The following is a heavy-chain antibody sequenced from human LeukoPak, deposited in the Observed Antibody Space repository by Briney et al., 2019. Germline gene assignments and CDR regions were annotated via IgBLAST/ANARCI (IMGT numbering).Heavy chain of an antibody. V-gene: IGHV3-30*03. CDR3: ARGGYDILTGYSPFDY. CDR2: ISYDGSNK. Sequence: GRSLRLSCAASGFTFSSYGMHWVRQAPGKGLEWVAVISYDGSNKYYADSVKGRFTISRDNAKNSLYLQMNSLRAEDTAVYYCARGGYDILTGYSPFDYWGQGTLVTVSS. J-gene: IGHJ4*02. D-gene: IGHD3-9*01. CDR1: GFTFSSYG.